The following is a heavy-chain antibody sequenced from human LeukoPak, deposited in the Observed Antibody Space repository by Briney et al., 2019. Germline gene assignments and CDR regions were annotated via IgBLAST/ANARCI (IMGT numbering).Heavy chain of an antibody. CDR2: IRYDGSNK. Sequence: GGSLRLSCAASGFTFSSYGMHWVRQAPGKGLEWVAFIRYDGSNKYYADSVKGRFTISRDNPKNTLYLQMNSLRAEDTAVYYCAKGYSAMVSPFPFDYWGQGTLVTVSS. V-gene: IGHV3-30*02. CDR1: GFTFSSYG. CDR3: AKGYSAMVSPFPFDY. J-gene: IGHJ4*02. D-gene: IGHD5-18*01.